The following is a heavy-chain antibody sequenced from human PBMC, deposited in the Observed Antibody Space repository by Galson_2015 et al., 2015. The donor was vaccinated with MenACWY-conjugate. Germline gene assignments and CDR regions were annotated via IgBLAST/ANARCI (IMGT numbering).Heavy chain of an antibody. J-gene: IGHJ3*01. CDR3: ARDTTYGSGPYYDAFDV. Sequence: SQKNYVDSVKGRFTVSRANAKNSLYLQMSSLTAEDAAVYYCARDTTYGSGPYYDAFDVWGQGAMVTVSS. CDR2: SQK. V-gene: IGHV3-7*03. D-gene: IGHD3-10*01.